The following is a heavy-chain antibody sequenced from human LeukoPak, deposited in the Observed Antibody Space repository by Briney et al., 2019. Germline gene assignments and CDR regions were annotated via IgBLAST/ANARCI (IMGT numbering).Heavy chain of an antibody. D-gene: IGHD3-10*02. CDR2: ISSSSTTI. Sequence: GGSLRLSCAASGFIFSSYSMNWVRQAPGKGLEWVSYISSSSTTIKYADAVEGRFTIFRDKAKNSLYLQMSSLSAEDTAVYYCTKLQPMFGYLSWGQGTLVTVSS. J-gene: IGHJ5*02. CDR1: GFIFSSYS. V-gene: IGHV3-48*01. CDR3: TKLQPMFGYLS.